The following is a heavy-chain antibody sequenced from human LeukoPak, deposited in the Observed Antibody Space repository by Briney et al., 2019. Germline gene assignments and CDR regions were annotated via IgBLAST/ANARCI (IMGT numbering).Heavy chain of an antibody. CDR3: AKDRDCSSTSCFFNY. J-gene: IGHJ4*02. Sequence: RAGGSLRLSCAASGFTFSSYAMSWVRQAPGKGLEWVSAISGSGGSTYYADSVKGRFTISRDNSKNTLYLQMNSLRAEDTAVYYCAKDRDCSSTSCFFNYWGQGTLVTVSS. V-gene: IGHV3-23*01. D-gene: IGHD2-2*01. CDR1: GFTFSSYA. CDR2: ISGSGGST.